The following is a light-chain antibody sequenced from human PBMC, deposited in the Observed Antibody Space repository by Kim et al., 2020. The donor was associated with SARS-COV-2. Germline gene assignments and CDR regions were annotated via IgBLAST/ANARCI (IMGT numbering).Light chain of an antibody. CDR3: QQYGSSPRT. CDR1: QSVSGSK. V-gene: IGKV3-20*01. CDR2: GAS. J-gene: IGKJ2*01. Sequence: EIVLTQSPGTLSLSPGERATLSCRASQSVSGSKLVWYQQKPGQAPRLLIYGASSRATGIPDRFSGSGSGTDFTLTISILEPEDVAVYYCQQYGSSPRTFGQGTKLEI.